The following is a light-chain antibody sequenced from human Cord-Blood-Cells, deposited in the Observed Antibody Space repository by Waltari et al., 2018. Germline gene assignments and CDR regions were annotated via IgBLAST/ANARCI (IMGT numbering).Light chain of an antibody. CDR2: DAS. CDR3: SSYTTSSPVV. CDR1: SSVVGGYNY. Sequence: QAPLTQPASVSGSPGPSITISCTATSSVVGGYNYASWYQQHPGKPPNLMIYDASNRPSGVSILFPAPRPGTTASLPISGLQAEEEADYSSSSYTTSSPVVFGGGTKLTVL. J-gene: IGLJ3*02. V-gene: IGLV2-14*01.